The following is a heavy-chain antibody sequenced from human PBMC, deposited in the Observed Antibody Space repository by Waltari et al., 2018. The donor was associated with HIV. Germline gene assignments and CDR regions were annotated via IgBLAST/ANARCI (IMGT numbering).Heavy chain of an antibody. CDR1: DFSIGDYS. J-gene: IGHJ3*01. Sequence: EVQVAESGGGLVQPGGSLRLSCVTSDFSIGDYSMSWVRQASGKGLEWVANIKQDGRDKFYAAPVKGRFTISRDYARNTVFLQMDNLGAEDTALYFCARESRYRGHDDACDVWGQGTMVTISS. D-gene: IGHD2-21*01. CDR3: ARESRYRGHDDACDV. V-gene: IGHV3-7*01. CDR2: IKQDGRDK.